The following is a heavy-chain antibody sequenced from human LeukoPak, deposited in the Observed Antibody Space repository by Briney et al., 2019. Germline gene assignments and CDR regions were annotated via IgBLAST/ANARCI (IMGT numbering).Heavy chain of an antibody. CDR1: GGSISSSRYY. Sequence: SETLSLTCTVSGGSISSSRYYWGWIRQPPGKGLEWIGRIYYSGSTYYNPSLKSRVTISVDTSKNQFSLKLSSVTAADTAVYYCARVVVVPAAIGLNYYYGMDVWGQGTTVTVSS. V-gene: IGHV4-39*01. CDR3: ARVVVVPAAIGLNYYYGMDV. J-gene: IGHJ6*02. D-gene: IGHD2-2*02. CDR2: IYYSGST.